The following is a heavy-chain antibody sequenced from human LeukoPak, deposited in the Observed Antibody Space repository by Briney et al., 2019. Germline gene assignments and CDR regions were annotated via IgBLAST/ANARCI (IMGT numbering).Heavy chain of an antibody. J-gene: IGHJ4*02. CDR3: ARRVGYDLYYFDY. D-gene: IGHD5-12*01. Sequence: SETLSLTCTVSGGSISSSSYYWGWIRQPPGKGLEWIGSIYYSGSTYYNPSLKSRVTISVDTSKNQFSLKLGSVTAADTAVYYCARRVGYDLYYFDYWGQGTLVTVSS. V-gene: IGHV4-39*01. CDR2: IYYSGST. CDR1: GGSISSSSYY.